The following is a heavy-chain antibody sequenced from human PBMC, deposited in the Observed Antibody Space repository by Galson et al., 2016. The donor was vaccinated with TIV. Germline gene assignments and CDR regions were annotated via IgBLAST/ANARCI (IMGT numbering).Heavy chain of an antibody. CDR2: IDWHKDK. D-gene: IGHD2-8*01. J-gene: IGHJ6*02. CDR3: ARNGYQGGMDV. Sequence: PALVKPTQTLTLTCSFSGFSLSTSGMCLSWIRQPPGKALEWLALIDWHKDKYYSTSLKTRLTISKDTSRNQVVLTMTNMDPVDAGTYFCARNGYQGGMDVWGQGTSVTVSS. CDR1: GFSLSTSGMC. V-gene: IGHV2-70*01.